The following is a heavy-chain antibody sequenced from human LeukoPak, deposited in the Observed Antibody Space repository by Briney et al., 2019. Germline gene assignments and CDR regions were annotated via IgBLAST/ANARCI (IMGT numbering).Heavy chain of an antibody. CDR3: AKEPRDNLYFFDY. CDR2: ISYDGSNK. CDR1: DFTFSSSG. D-gene: IGHD1-1*01. Sequence: GRSLRLSCAASDFTFSSSGMHWVRQAPGKGLEWVAVISYDGSNKYYVDSVKGRFTISRDNSKNTLYLQMNGLRAEDTAVYYCAKEPRDNLYFFDYWGQGTLVTVSS. J-gene: IGHJ4*02. V-gene: IGHV3-30*18.